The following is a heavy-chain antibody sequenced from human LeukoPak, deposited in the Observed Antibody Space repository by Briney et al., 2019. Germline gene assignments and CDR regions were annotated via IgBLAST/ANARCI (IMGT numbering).Heavy chain of an antibody. CDR2: IYYSGST. CDR3: ARGIPAAAPGWFDP. V-gene: IGHV4-59*01. Sequence: PAETLSLTCTVSGGSISNYYWSWIGQPPGKGLEWIGYIYYSGSTNYNPSLKSRVTISVDTSKNQFSLKLTSVTAADTAVYYCARGIPAAAPGWFDPWGQGTLVTVSS. CDR1: GGSISNYY. J-gene: IGHJ5*02. D-gene: IGHD6-13*01.